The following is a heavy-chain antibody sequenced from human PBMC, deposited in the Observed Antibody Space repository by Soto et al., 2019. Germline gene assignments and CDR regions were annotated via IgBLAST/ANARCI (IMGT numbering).Heavy chain of an antibody. J-gene: IGHJ6*02. CDR3: ARVGGDYYDSSGPWGYYGMDV. CDR1: CGSISSYY. D-gene: IGHD3-22*01. CDR2: IYYSGST. Sequence: SETLSLTCTVSCGSISSYYCSWIRQPPGKGLEWIGYIYYSGSTNYNPSLKSRVTISVDTSKNQFSLKLSSVTAADPAVYYCARVGGDYYDSSGPWGYYGMDVWGQGTTVTVSS. V-gene: IGHV4-59*01.